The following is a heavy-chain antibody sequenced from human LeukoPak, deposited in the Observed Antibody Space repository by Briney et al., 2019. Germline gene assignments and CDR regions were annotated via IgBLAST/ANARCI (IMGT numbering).Heavy chain of an antibody. CDR3: ARDKIGITGTHSV. V-gene: IGHV1-69*05. Sequence: ASVKVSCKASGGTFSSYAISWVRQAPGQGLEWMGGIIPIFGTANYAQKFQGRVTITTDESTSTAYMELSSLRPEDTAVYYCARDKIGITGTHSVWGQGTMVTVSS. CDR1: GGTFSSYA. CDR2: IIPIFGTA. J-gene: IGHJ3*01. D-gene: IGHD1-20*01.